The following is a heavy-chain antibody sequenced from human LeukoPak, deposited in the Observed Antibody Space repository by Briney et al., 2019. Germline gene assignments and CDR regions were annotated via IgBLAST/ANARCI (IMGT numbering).Heavy chain of an antibody. J-gene: IGHJ4*02. CDR2: INHSGST. CDR1: GGSFSGYY. Sequence: SETLSLTCAVYGGSFSGYYWSWIRQPPGRGLEWIGEINHSGSTNYNPSLKSRVTISVDTSKNQFSLKLSSVTAADTAVYYCARWGVRYYDSSGYLAYWGQGTLVTVSS. CDR3: ARWGVRYYDSSGYLAY. V-gene: IGHV4-34*01. D-gene: IGHD3-22*01.